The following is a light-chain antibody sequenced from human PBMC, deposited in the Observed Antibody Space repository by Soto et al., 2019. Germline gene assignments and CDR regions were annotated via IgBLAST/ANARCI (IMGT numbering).Light chain of an antibody. V-gene: IGLV2-14*01. CDR3: SSFTSSSTLYV. J-gene: IGLJ1*01. CDR2: EVS. CDR1: SSDVGVYNY. Sequence: QSALTQPRSVSGSPGQSVTISCTGTSSDVGVYNYVSWYQQHPGKAPKLMIYEVSNRPSGASNRFSGSKSGNTASLTVSGLQAEDEADYYCSSFTSSSTLYVFGTGTKLTVL.